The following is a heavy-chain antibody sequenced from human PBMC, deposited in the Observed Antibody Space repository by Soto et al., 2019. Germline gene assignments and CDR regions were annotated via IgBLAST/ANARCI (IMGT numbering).Heavy chain of an antibody. D-gene: IGHD6-13*01. CDR3: ARDQKQQLVHKYYGMDV. V-gene: IGHV1-18*01. CDR1: GYTFTSYG. CDR2: ISAYNGNT. J-gene: IGHJ6*02. Sequence: ASVKVSCKASGYTFTSYGISWVRQAPGQGLEWMGWISAYNGNTNYAQKLQGRVTMTTDTSTSTAYMELRSLRSDDTAVYYCARDQKQQLVHKYYGMDVWGQGTKVTVSS.